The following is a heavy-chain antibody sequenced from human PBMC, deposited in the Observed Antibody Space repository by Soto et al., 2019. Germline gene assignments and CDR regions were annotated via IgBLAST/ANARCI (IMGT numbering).Heavy chain of an antibody. V-gene: IGHV4-59*01. D-gene: IGHD4-4*01. CDR3: ARSYSYYYYYMDV. J-gene: IGHJ6*03. CDR2: IYYSGST. CDR1: GGSISRYY. Sequence: KQSQTLSLTCTVSGGSISRYYWSWIRQPPGKGLEWIGYIYYSGSTNYNPSLKSRVTISVDMSKNQFSLKLSSVTAADTAVYYCARSYSYYYYYMDVWGKGTTVTVSS.